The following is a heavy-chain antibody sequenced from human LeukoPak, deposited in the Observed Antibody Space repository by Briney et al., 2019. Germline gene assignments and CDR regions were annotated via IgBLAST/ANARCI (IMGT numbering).Heavy chain of an antibody. D-gene: IGHD2-2*01. V-gene: IGHV3-30*18. CDR1: AFTFRNYA. CDR3: AKDRTGLLVVPAALDY. J-gene: IGHJ4*02. Sequence: PGRSLRLSCAASAFTFRNYAMHWVRQAPGKGLEWVAVISHDERNIYYADSVKGRFTIPRDNSKNTLYLQMNSLRAEDTAVYYCAKDRTGLLVVPAALDYWGQGTLVTVSS. CDR2: ISHDERNI.